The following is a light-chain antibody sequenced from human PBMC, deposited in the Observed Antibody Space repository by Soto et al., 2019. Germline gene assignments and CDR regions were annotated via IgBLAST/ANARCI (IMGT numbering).Light chain of an antibody. CDR1: GSDIGGYNY. V-gene: IGLV2-14*03. CDR3: SSYTADMTYV. Sequence: SALAQPASVSGSPGQSITIYCIGTGSDIGGYNYVSWYQQHPGKAPTLMIYDVWARPLGVSHRFSGSKSGNTASLTISGLQGDDEADYYCSSYTADMTYVFGTGTKVTVL. J-gene: IGLJ1*01. CDR2: DVW.